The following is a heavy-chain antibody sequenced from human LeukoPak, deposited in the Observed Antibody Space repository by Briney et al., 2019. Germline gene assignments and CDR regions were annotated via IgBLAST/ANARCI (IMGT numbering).Heavy chain of an antibody. CDR2: IYTSGST. J-gene: IGHJ4*02. D-gene: IGHD1-26*01. CDR3: AREGSYHGYFDY. CDR1: GGSISTTSFY. V-gene: IGHV4-39*07. Sequence: SETLSLTCTVSGGSISTTSFYWAWIRQPPGKGLEWIGRIYTSGSTNYNPSLKSRVTISVDTSKNQFSLKLSSVTAADTAVYYCAREGSYHGYFDYWGQGTLVTVSS.